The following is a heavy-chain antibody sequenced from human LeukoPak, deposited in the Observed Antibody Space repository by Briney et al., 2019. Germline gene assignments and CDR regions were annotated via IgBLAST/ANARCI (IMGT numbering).Heavy chain of an antibody. CDR2: ISRSGSSI. J-gene: IGHJ4*02. CDR1: GFTFSNYE. CDR3: ARVGRSTVGGY. D-gene: IGHD4-23*01. V-gene: IGHV3-48*03. Sequence: EGSLRLSCAASGFTFSNYEMSWVRQAPGKGLEWVSYISRSGSSIYYADSVKGRFTISRDNAKNSLYLQMNTLRAEDTAVYYCARVGRSTVGGYWGQGTLVTVSS.